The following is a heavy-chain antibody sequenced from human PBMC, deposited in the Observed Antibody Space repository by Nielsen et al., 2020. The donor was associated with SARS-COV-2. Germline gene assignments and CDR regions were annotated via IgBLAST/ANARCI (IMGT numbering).Heavy chain of an antibody. CDR2: IYSGGST. CDR3: ARLSNFWSGYNDY. D-gene: IGHD3-3*01. CDR1: GFTVSSNY. Sequence: GGSLRLSCAASGFTVSSNYMSWVRQAPGKGLEWVSVIYSGGSTYYADSVKGRFTISRDNSKNTLYLQMNSLRAEDTAVYYCARLSNFWSGYNDYWGQGTLVIVSS. J-gene: IGHJ4*02. V-gene: IGHV3-53*01.